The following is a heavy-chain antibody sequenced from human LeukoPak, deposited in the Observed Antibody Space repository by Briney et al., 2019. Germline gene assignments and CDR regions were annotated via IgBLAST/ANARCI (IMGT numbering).Heavy chain of an antibody. V-gene: IGHV3-23*01. Sequence: PGGSLRLSCAASGFTFSSYAMSWVRQAPGKGLEWVSAISGSGGSTYYADSVKGRFTISRDNSKNTLYLQMNSLRAEDTAVYYCAKLSGVTRITMILVVSTKAYYFDYWGQGTLVTVSS. CDR2: ISGSGGST. J-gene: IGHJ4*02. CDR1: GFTFSSYA. CDR3: AKLSGVTRITMILVVSTKAYYFDY. D-gene: IGHD3-22*01.